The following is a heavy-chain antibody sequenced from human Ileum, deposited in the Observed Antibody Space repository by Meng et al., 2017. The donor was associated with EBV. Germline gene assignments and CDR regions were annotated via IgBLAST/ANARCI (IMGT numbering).Heavy chain of an antibody. CDR2: IYHSGST. V-gene: IGHV4-4*02. CDR3: ARVGQWLPIDY. CDR1: VVSISSSNW. J-gene: IGHJ4*02. D-gene: IGHD6-19*01. Sequence: VLLQNSVPGFVKPTVPLSPTCAVSVVSISSSNWWSWVRQPPGKGLVWIVEIYHSGSTNYNPSLKSRVTISVDKSKNQFSLNLSSVTAADTAVYYCARVGQWLPIDYWGQGTLVTVSS.